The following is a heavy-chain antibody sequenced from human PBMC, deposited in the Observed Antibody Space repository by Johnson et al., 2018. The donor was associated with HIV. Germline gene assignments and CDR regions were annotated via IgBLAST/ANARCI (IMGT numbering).Heavy chain of an antibody. Sequence: VQLVESGGGVVRPGGSLRLSCAASGFTFSNAWMNWVRQAPGKGLEWVGRIKSKTDGGTTDYAAPVKGRFTISRDNSKNTLYLQMNSLRVEDTAVYYCASEVRGVLDIWGQGTMVTVSS. CDR1: GFTFSNAW. J-gene: IGHJ3*02. CDR3: ASEVRGVLDI. V-gene: IGHV3-15*01. D-gene: IGHD3-10*01. CDR2: IKSKTDGGTT.